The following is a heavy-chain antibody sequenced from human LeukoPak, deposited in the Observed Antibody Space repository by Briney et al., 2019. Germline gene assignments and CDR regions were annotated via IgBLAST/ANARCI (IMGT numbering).Heavy chain of an antibody. CDR2: IGRYGGDI. J-gene: IGHJ4*02. D-gene: IGHD4-17*01. Sequence: GGSLRLSCAASGLTFSSYAMTWVRQAPGKGLEWVSVIGRYGGDIHYADSVEGRFTISRDNAKNSLYLQMNSLRDEDTAVYYCARDWFSWDYGGYNLGYWGQGTLVTVSS. CDR1: GLTFSSYA. V-gene: IGHV3-23*01. CDR3: ARDWFSWDYGGYNLGY.